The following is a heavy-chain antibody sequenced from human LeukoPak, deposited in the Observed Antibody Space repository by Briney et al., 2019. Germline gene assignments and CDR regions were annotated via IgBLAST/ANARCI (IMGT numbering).Heavy chain of an antibody. D-gene: IGHD3-22*01. CDR2: ISSNGGST. J-gene: IGHJ4*02. V-gene: IGHV3-64*01. CDR1: GFTFSSYA. CDR3: ARASYYYDSSGYYLEGFDY. Sequence: PGGSLRLSCAASGFTFSSYAMHWVRQAPGKGLEYVSAISSNGGSTYYANSVKGRFTISRDNSKNTLYLQMGSLRAEDMAVYYCARASYYYDSSGYYLEGFDYWGRGTLVTVSS.